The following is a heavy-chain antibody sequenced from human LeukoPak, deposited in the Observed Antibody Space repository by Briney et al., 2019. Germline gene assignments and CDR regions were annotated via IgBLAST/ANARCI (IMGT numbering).Heavy chain of an antibody. D-gene: IGHD5-24*01. Sequence: SVKVSCKASGGTFSSYAISWVRQAPGQGLEWMGGIIPIFGTANYAQKFQGRVTITTDESTSTAYMELSSLRSEDTAVYYCARGEGDGYKNQGCFFDYWGQGTLVTVSS. V-gene: IGHV1-69*05. CDR2: IIPIFGTA. J-gene: IGHJ4*02. CDR1: GGTFSSYA. CDR3: ARGEGDGYKNQGCFFDY.